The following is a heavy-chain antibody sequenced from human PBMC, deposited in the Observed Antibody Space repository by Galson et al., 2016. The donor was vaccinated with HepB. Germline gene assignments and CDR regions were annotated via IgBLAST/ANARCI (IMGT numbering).Heavy chain of an antibody. V-gene: IGHV3-23*01. CDR3: ARDRNYYSSSTWYDVFDI. CDR1: GFIFRSYA. Sequence: SLRLSCAASGFIFRSYAISWVRQAPGKGLDWVSAITGSGGSTYYVDSVKGRFTISRDNYKNTLYLQMNSLRAEDTAVYYCARDRNYYSSSTWYDVFDIWGQGTMVTVSS. CDR2: ITGSGGST. J-gene: IGHJ3*02. D-gene: IGHD3-22*01.